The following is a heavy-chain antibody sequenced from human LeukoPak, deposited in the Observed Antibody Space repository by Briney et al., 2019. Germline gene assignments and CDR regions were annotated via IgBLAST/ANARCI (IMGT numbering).Heavy chain of an antibody. V-gene: IGHV4-61*02. CDR3: ARYRTTVTTSWYYYYYLDV. J-gene: IGHJ6*03. CDR2: IYTSGST. Sequence: SETLSLTCTVSGDSISSGSYYWSWIRQPAGTGLEWIGRIYTSGSTNYNPSLQSRVTISVDTSKNQFSLRLTSVTAADTAVYFCARYRTTVTTSWYYYYYLDVWGKGTTVTISS. CDR1: GDSISSGSYY. D-gene: IGHD4-17*01.